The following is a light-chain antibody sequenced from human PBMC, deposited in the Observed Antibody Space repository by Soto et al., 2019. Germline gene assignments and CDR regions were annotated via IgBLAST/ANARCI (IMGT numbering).Light chain of an antibody. J-gene: IGKJ3*01. CDR2: GAS. V-gene: IGKV1-27*01. Sequence: DIQMTQSPSSLSASVGDRVTLTCRASQGIRNRLAWYQQKSGKVAKLLIYGASTLQSGVPSRFSGSASGTDFTLTISGLQPEDVATDYCQKYNTATLTFGPGTKVDIK. CDR3: QKYNTATLT. CDR1: QGIRNR.